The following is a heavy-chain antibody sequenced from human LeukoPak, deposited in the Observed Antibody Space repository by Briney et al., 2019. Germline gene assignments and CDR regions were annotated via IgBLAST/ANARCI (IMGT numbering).Heavy chain of an antibody. CDR3: AREVMAKRRAFDI. CDR2: IYSDDRT. CDR1: GFTASSNY. D-gene: IGHD2-8*01. Sequence: PGRSLRLSCAASGFTASSNYMSWVRQAPGKGLEWVSVIYSDDRTYYADSVKGRFTISRHTSKKTLYLQMNSLRAEDTAVYYCAREVMAKRRAFDIWGQETVVTVSS. J-gene: IGHJ3*02. V-gene: IGHV3-53*04.